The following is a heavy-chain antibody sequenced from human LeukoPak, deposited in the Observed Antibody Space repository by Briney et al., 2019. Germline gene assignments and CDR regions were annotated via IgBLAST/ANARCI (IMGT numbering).Heavy chain of an antibody. Sequence: ASVKVSCKTSGYTFSNYGISWVRQAPGQGLEWMGWITAYNGNRLYAQRFQGRITLTTDTSTSTSYMELRSLEYDDTAIYYCAREKFNLIVGAARQRFFDYWGQGTLVTVSS. CDR2: ITAYNGNR. CDR1: GYTFSNYG. CDR3: AREKFNLIVGAARQRFFDY. J-gene: IGHJ4*02. V-gene: IGHV1-18*01. D-gene: IGHD1-26*01.